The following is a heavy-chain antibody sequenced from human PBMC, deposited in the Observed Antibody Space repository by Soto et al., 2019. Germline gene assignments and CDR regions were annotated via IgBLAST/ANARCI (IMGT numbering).Heavy chain of an antibody. D-gene: IGHD6-13*01. J-gene: IGHJ4*02. CDR2: LLYNGYTQ. Sequence: QVQLVESGGGVVQPGRSLRLSCAASGFTFTNFGLHWVRQAPDKGLEWVAVLLYNGYTQYYADSVKGRFTISGDNSKNTLYLQMDSLQPEDTAVYYWARAPNVGSWPYYVDYWGLGTLVAVSS. CDR1: GFTFTNFG. V-gene: IGHV3-30*04. CDR3: ARAPNVGSWPYYVDY.